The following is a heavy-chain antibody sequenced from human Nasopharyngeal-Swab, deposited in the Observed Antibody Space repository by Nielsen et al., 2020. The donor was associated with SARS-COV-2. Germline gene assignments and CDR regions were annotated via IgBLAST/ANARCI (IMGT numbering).Heavy chain of an antibody. CDR2: ISWNSGRI. J-gene: IGHJ3*02. Sequence: SLKISCAASGFTFDDYAMHWVRQAPGKGLEWVSGISWNSGRIGDADSVKGRFTISRDNAKNSLYLQMNSLRAEDTALYYCAKDRYRLNYYDSSLDAFDIWGQGTMVTVSS. D-gene: IGHD3-22*01. V-gene: IGHV3-9*01. CDR1: GFTFDDYA. CDR3: AKDRYRLNYYDSSLDAFDI.